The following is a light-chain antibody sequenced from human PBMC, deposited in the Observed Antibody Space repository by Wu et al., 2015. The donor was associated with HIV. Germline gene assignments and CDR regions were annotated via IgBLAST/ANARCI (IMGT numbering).Light chain of an antibody. Sequence: EIVLSQSPGTLSLSPGERATLSCRASQSLSTYFLAWYQQRPGQAPRLLIHSASSRATGIPDRFSGSGSGTDFTLTISRLEPEDFAVYYCQHYGTSPPYTFGQGTKLEIK. CDR3: QHYGTSPPYT. V-gene: IGKV3-20*01. CDR2: SAS. J-gene: IGKJ2*01. CDR1: QSLSTYF.